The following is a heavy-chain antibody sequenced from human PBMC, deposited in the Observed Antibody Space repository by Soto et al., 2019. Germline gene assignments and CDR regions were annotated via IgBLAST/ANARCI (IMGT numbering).Heavy chain of an antibody. CDR1: GGTFSSYA. J-gene: IGHJ4*02. D-gene: IGHD3-10*01. Sequence: GASVKVSCKASGGTFSSYAISWVRQAPGQGLEWMGGIIPIFGTANYAQKFQGRVTITADESTSTAYMELSSLRSEDTAVYYCARRGLLGQTLIYFDYWGQGTLVTVSS. CDR3: ARRGLLGQTLIYFDY. CDR2: IIPIFGTA. V-gene: IGHV1-69*13.